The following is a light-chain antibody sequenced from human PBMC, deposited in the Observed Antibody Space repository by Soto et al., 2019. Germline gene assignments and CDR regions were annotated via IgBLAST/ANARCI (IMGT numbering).Light chain of an antibody. Sequence: EIVLKQSPGTLSLSPGERATLSCRASETVATNLAWYQQKPGQAPRLLISGASTRAAGISDRFRGSGSGTEFTLTISSLRSEDSAIYYCQQYFEWPPMTFGQGTKVDIK. J-gene: IGKJ1*01. CDR1: ETVATN. CDR3: QQYFEWPPMT. V-gene: IGKV3-15*01. CDR2: GAS.